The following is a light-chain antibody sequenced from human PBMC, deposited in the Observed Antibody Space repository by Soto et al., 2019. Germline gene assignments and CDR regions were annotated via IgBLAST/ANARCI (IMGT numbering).Light chain of an antibody. CDR3: GTWDDSLSAVL. CDR2: NHN. J-gene: IGLJ3*02. V-gene: IGLV1-44*01. CDR1: SSNVGTNA. Sequence: QSELTQPPSASGTPGQRVAISCSGGSSNVGTNAVNWYQQLPGTTPKLLIYNHNQRPSGVPDRFSASKSGTSASLAISGLQSEDEADYYCGTWDDSLSAVLFGGGTKVTVL.